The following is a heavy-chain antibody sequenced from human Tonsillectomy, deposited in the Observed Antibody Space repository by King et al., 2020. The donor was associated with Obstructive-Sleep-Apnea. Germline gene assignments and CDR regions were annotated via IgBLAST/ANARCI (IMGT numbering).Heavy chain of an antibody. CDR1: GASISDSSYY. D-gene: IGHD6-13*01. CDR2: IFYSGRT. Sequence: LQLQESGPGLVKPSETLSLTCTVSGASISDSSYYWGWIRQPPGKGLEWIGNIFYSGRTFYNPSLKSRVTISVDTSKNQFSLKLSSVTAADTAVYYCARERAAGTSWFDPWGQGTLVTVS. V-gene: IGHV4-39*07. CDR3: ARERAAGTSWFDP. J-gene: IGHJ5*02.